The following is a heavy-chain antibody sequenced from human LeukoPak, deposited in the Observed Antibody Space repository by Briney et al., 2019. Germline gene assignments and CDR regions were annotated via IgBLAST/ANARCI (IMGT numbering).Heavy chain of an antibody. CDR2: TYQSGST. CDR3: ARAATHDAFDI. J-gene: IGHJ3*02. V-gene: IGHV4-38-2*02. D-gene: IGHD5-12*01. CDR1: GYSISSGYY. Sequence: SETLSLTCTVSGYSISSGYYWGWIRQPPGKGLEWIGSTYQSGSTYYNPSLKSRVTISVDTSKNQFSLKLSSVTAADTAVYYCARAATHDAFDIWGQGTMVTVSS.